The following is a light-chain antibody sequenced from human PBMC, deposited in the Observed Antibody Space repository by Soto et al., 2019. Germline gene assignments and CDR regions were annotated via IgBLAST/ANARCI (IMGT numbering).Light chain of an antibody. CDR2: GAS. J-gene: IGKJ1*01. V-gene: IGKV3-15*01. CDR3: QQYNIWWT. CDR1: QSVSSN. Sequence: EIVMTQSPATLSVSPGERATLSCRASQSVSSNLAWYQQKPGQAPRLLIYGASTRATAFPARFSGSGSGTDFTRTISSLQSEDFAVYYCQQYNIWWTFGQGTKVEIK.